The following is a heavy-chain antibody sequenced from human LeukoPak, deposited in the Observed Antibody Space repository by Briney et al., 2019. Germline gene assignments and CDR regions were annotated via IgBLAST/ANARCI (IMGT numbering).Heavy chain of an antibody. CDR3: AGRDYSGSGTYYNPLDY. J-gene: IGHJ4*02. CDR2: ISGSGSNT. Sequence: PGGSLRLSCAASGFTFSSCALSWVRLAPGKGLEWVSSISGSGSNTYYAGPVQGRFTVSRDNSRNTLYLQMNSLRAEDTAVYYCAGRDYSGSGTYYNPLDYWGQGTLVTVSS. V-gene: IGHV3-23*01. D-gene: IGHD3-10*01. CDR1: GFTFSSCA.